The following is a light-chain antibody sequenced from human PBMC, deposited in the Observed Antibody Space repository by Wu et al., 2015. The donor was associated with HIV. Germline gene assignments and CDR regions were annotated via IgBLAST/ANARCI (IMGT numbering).Light chain of an antibody. CDR1: QSVGSS. CDR3: QQYSNWPPET. Sequence: DIVMMQSPATLSVSPGGRATLSCRATQSVGSSLAWYQHKPGQAPRLLIYGASSRATGVPDRFRGSGSGTEFTLTVSNMHSEDVAVYYCQQYSNWPPETFGQGTKVEIK. J-gene: IGKJ1*01. V-gene: IGKV3-15*01. CDR2: GAS.